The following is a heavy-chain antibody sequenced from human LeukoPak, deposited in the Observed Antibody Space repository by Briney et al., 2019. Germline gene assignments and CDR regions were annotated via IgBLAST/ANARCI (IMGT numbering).Heavy chain of an antibody. CDR2: IYFGGST. CDR3: ARGGTGIAARGGATRTKTFDY. V-gene: IGHV4-39*07. CDR1: GGSISSSGYY. Sequence: SETLSLTCTVSGGSISSSGYYWGWIRQSPGKGLEWIGSIYFGGSTYYNPSLKSRVTISVDTSKNQFSLKLSSVTAADTAVYYCARGGTGIAARGGATRTKTFDYWGQGTLVTVSS. J-gene: IGHJ4*02. D-gene: IGHD6-6*01.